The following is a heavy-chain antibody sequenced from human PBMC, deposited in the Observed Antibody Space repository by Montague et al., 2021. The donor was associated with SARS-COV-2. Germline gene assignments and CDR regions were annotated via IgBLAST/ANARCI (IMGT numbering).Heavy chain of an antibody. Sequence: SETLSLTCSVSGGSISSDYWSWIRQSPGKGLEWIGYIYYRGTTNYNPSLKSRVTFSVDTSKNQFSLKLISVTAADTAVYFCARGDGWNWFDPWGQGVLVTVSS. CDR2: IYYRGTT. CDR3: ARGDGWNWFDP. V-gene: IGHV4-59*01. D-gene: IGHD5-24*01. J-gene: IGHJ5*02. CDR1: GGSISSDY.